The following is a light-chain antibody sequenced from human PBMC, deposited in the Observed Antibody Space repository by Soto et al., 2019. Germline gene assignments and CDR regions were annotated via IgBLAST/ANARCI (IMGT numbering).Light chain of an antibody. CDR3: SSYTSSSTLMV. CDR1: SSDVGGYNY. CDR2: DVS. Sequence: QSALTQPASVSGSPGQSITISCTGTSSDVGGYNYVSWYQQHPGKAPKLMIYDVSNRPSGVSNRFSGSKSGNTASLTISGLPAEDEADYYCSSYTSSSTLMVFGAGTKVTVL. V-gene: IGLV2-14*01. J-gene: IGLJ1*01.